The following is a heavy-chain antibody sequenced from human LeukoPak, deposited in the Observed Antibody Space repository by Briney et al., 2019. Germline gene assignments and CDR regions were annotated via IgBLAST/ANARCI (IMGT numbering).Heavy chain of an antibody. D-gene: IGHD3-22*01. Sequence: ASVKVSCKASGYTFTGYYMHWVRQAPGQGLEWMGWINPNSGGTNYARKFQGRVTMTRDTSISTAYMELSRLRSDDTAVYYCAGSYYYDSSGYETTLDYWGQGTLVTVSS. CDR1: GYTFTGYY. J-gene: IGHJ4*02. V-gene: IGHV1-2*02. CDR2: INPNSGGT. CDR3: AGSYYYDSSGYETTLDY.